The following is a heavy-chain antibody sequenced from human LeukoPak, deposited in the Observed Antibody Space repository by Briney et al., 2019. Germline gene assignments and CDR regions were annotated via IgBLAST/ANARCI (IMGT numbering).Heavy chain of an antibody. D-gene: IGHD2-15*01. CDR3: ARISQSSGGFYY. Sequence: SETLSLTCTVSGGSISNSGGFYRSWIRQHPGNGLEWIGFISYRGSTYYNPSLKSRVSMSVDTSRSQFSLRLTSVTDEDTAVYYCARISQSSGGFYYWGQGSLVTVSS. CDR2: ISYRGST. V-gene: IGHV4-31*02. J-gene: IGHJ4*02. CDR1: GGSISNSGGFY.